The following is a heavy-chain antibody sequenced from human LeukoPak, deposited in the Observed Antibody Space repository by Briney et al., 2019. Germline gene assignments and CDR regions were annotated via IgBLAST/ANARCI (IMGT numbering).Heavy chain of an antibody. V-gene: IGHV4-34*01. D-gene: IGHD4-17*01. Sequence: NPSETLSLTCAVYGGSFSGYYWSWIRQPPGKGLEWIGEINHSGSTNYNPSLKSRVTISVDTSKNQFSLKLSSVTAADTAVHYCARGDGEGGTTVTNSGGVRVYYMDVWGKGTTVTVSS. CDR2: INHSGST. CDR3: ARGDGEGGTTVTNSGGVRVYYMDV. CDR1: GGSFSGYY. J-gene: IGHJ6*03.